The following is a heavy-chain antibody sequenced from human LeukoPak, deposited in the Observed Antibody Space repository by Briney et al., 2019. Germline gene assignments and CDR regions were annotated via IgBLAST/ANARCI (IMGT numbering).Heavy chain of an antibody. J-gene: IGHJ3*02. CDR3: ARVFGGPI. CDR2: IYSGGST. CDR1: GFTVSTNY. V-gene: IGHV3-66*01. D-gene: IGHD3-10*02. Sequence: GGFLRLSCAASGFTVSTNYMSWVRQAPGKGLEWVSVIYSGGSTYYADSVRGRFTISRDNSKNTLYLQMNSLRAEDTAVYYRARVFGGPIWGQGTKVTVSS.